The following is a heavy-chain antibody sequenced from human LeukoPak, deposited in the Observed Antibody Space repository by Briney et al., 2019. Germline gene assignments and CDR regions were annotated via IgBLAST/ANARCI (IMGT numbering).Heavy chain of an antibody. CDR1: GYTFASYD. CDR3: ATHTYYYSSGSFAY. Sequence: ASVKVSCKASGYTFASYDINWVRQATGQGPEWMGWMNPSSGNTGYAQTFQGRVSMTRDTSTNTAYLELSSLRSEDTAVYYCATHTYYYSSGSFAYWGQGTLVTVPS. J-gene: IGHJ4*02. D-gene: IGHD3-10*01. CDR2: MNPSSGNT. V-gene: IGHV1-8*01.